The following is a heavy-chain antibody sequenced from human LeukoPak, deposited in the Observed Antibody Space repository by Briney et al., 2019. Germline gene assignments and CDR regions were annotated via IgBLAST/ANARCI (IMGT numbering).Heavy chain of an antibody. Sequence: SQTLSLTCTVSGGSISSGSYYWSWIRQPAGKGLEWIGRIYTSGSTNYNPSLKSRVTISVDTSKNHFSLKLNSVTAADTAVYYCAKPSNYYGSATDAFDFWGQGTMVTVSS. CDR2: IYTSGST. V-gene: IGHV4-61*02. J-gene: IGHJ3*01. CDR3: AKPSNYYGSATDAFDF. D-gene: IGHD3-10*01. CDR1: GGSISSGSYY.